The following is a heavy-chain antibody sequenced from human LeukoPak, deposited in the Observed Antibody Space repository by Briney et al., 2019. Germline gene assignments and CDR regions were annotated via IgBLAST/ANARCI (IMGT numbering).Heavy chain of an antibody. CDR1: GYTFTGYY. CDR2: ISAYNGNT. Sequence: ASVKVSCKASGYTFTGYYMHWVRQAPGQGLEWMGWISAYNGNTNYAQKLQGRVTMTTDTSTSTAYMELRSLRSDDTAVYYCARAYLNDYSNYFDYWGQGTLVTVSS. CDR3: ARAYLNDYSNYFDY. J-gene: IGHJ4*02. V-gene: IGHV1-18*04. D-gene: IGHD4-11*01.